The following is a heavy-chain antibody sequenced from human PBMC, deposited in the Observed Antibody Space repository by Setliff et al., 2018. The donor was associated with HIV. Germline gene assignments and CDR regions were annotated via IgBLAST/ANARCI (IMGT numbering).Heavy chain of an antibody. D-gene: IGHD3-22*01. Sequence: SETLSLTCAVYGGSFSGCYWTWIRQPPGKGLEWIGSIYYSGSTNYNPSLKSRVTISVDTSKNQFSLKLSSVTAADTAVYYCARGGYYDSSGYSLGDAFDIWGQGTMVTVSS. CDR3: ARGGYYDSSGYSLGDAFDI. CDR1: GGSFSGCY. CDR2: IYYSGST. V-gene: IGHV4-34*01. J-gene: IGHJ3*02.